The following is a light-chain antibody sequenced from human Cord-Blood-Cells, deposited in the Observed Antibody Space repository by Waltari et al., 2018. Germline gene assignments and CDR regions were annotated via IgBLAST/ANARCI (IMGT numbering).Light chain of an antibody. Sequence: EIVMTQSPATLSVSPGERATLSCRASQSVSSNLDWYQQKPGQAPRLLIYGASTRATGIPARFSGSGSGTEFTLNISSLQSEDFAVYYCQQYNNWPLTFGGGTKVEIK. CDR2: GAS. J-gene: IGKJ4*01. CDR3: QQYNNWPLT. CDR1: QSVSSN. V-gene: IGKV3-15*01.